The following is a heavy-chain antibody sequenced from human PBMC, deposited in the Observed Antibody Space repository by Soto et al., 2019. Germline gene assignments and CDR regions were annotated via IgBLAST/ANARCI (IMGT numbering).Heavy chain of an antibody. D-gene: IGHD2-8*02. CDR2: ISSSSSYI. CDR3: ARDKNPWSPFDY. CDR1: GFTFSSYS. Sequence: TGGSLRLSCAASGFTFSSYSMNWVRQAPGKGLEWVSSISSSSSYIYYADSVKGRFTISRDNAKNSLYLQMNSLRAEDTAVYYCARDKNPWSPFDYWGQRTLVTVSS. V-gene: IGHV3-21*01. J-gene: IGHJ4*02.